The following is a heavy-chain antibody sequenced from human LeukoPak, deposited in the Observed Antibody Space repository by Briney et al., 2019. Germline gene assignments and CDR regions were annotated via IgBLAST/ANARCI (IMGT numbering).Heavy chain of an antibody. D-gene: IGHD3-3*01. CDR1: GGSFSDYY. J-gene: IGHJ6*03. CDR2: INHSGST. CDR3: ARGSFGVVIIPYYYYCMDV. V-gene: IGHV4-34*01. Sequence: PSETLSLTCAVYGGSFSDYYWSWIRQSPGKGLEWIGEINHSGSTKYNPYLKSRVTISVDTSKNQFSLKLSSVTAADTAVYYCARGSFGVVIIPYYYYCMDVWGKGTTVTVSS.